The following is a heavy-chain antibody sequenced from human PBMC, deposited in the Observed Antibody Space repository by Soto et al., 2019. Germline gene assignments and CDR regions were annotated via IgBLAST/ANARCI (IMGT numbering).Heavy chain of an antibody. V-gene: IGHV1-18*04. D-gene: IGHD6-13*01. CDR1: GYTFTSYG. CDR3: ARDRIAAAGGDAFDI. J-gene: IGHJ3*02. Sequence: ASVKVSCKASGYTFTSYGISWVRQAPGQGLEWMGWISAYNGNTSHAQKLQGRVTMTTDTSTSTAYMELRSLRSDDTAVYYCARDRIAAAGGDAFDIWGQGTMVTVSS. CDR2: ISAYNGNT.